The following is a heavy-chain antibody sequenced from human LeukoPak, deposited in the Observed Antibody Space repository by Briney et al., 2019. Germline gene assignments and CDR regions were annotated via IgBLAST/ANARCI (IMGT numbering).Heavy chain of an antibody. D-gene: IGHD6-19*01. CDR2: IIPIFGTA. V-gene: IGHV1-69*13. CDR1: GGTFSSYA. J-gene: IGHJ4*02. CDR3: ARGDSSGSLAADY. Sequence: ASVTVSCKASGGTFSSYAISWVRQAPGQGLEWMGGIIPIFGTANYAQKFQGRVTITADESTSTAYMELSSLRSEDTAVYYCARGDSSGSLAADYWGQGTLVTVSS.